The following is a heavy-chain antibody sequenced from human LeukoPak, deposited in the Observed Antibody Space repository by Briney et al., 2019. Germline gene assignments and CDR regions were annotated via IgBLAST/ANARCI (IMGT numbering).Heavy chain of an antibody. CDR3: ARATFSSSRLDY. V-gene: IGHV6-1*01. Sequence: SQTLSLTCAISGDIVSSNTAAWNWIRQSPSRGLEWLGRTYYRSKWYNDYAVSAKSRITINPDTSKNQVSLQLNSLTPEDTAMYYCARATFSSSRLDYWSQGTLVTVSS. CDR2: TYYRSKWYN. CDR1: GDIVSSNTAA. D-gene: IGHD6-13*01. J-gene: IGHJ4*02.